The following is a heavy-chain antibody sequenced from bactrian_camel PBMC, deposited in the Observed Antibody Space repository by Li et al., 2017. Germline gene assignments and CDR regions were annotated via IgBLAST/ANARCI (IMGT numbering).Heavy chain of an antibody. CDR2: ISPMTGIT. J-gene: IGHJ4*01. CDR1: GDINSRVC. CDR3: AASDGLGVGRWGSCEYKY. D-gene: IGHD5*01. Sequence: HVQLVESGGGSVQAGGSLRLSCARSGDINSRVCVGWFRQSPGKEREGVASISPMTGITYYTDSVRGRFTISQDIAKNTLYLQMNKLKPEDTAVYYCAASDGLGVGRWGSCEYKYWGQGTQVTVS. V-gene: IGHV3-3*01.